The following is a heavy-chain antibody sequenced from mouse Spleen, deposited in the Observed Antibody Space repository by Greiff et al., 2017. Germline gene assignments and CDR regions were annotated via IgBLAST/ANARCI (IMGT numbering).Heavy chain of an antibody. CDR3: ARNPQLGRGYYFDY. CDR1: GFSLTNYA. V-gene: IGHV2-4-1*01. CDR2: IWSDGST. Sequence: VQGVESGPGLVSPSQSLSITCTVSGFSLTNYAVHWVRQSPGKGLEWLGVIWSDGSTDYNAAFISRLSISKDNSKSQVFFKMNSLQADDTAIYYCARNPQLGRGYYFDYWGQGTTLTVSS. D-gene: IGHD4-1*02. J-gene: IGHJ2*01.